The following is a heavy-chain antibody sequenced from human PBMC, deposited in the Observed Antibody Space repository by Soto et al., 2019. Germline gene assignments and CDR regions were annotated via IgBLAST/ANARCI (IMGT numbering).Heavy chain of an antibody. J-gene: IGHJ6*02. D-gene: IGHD4-4*01. CDR3: ARVKTDYSNPRGPFFFYGMDA. CDR1: EFTFSSYA. Sequence: QVQLVESGGGVVHPERSLRLSCSASEFTFSSYAMHWVLQAPGKGLEWVAGISYDGGHKFYGDSVRGRFTISRDSSKTTVFLEMNSLRPEDTAAYYGARVKTDYSNPRGPFFFYGMDAWGPGTTVTVSS. V-gene: IGHV3-30-3*01. CDR2: ISYDGGHK.